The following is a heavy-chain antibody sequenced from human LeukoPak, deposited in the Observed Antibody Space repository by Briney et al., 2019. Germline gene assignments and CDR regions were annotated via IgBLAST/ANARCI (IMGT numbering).Heavy chain of an antibody. CDR3: AKDGRDSSSWYSPAEYFQH. J-gene: IGHJ1*01. D-gene: IGHD6-13*01. Sequence: PGGSLRLSCAASGFTFSSYGIHWVRQAPGKGLEWVAFIRYDGSNKYHADSVKGRFTISRDNSKNTVCLQMNSLRAEDTAVYYCAKDGRDSSSWYSPAEYFQHWGQGTLVTVSS. V-gene: IGHV3-30*02. CDR2: IRYDGSNK. CDR1: GFTFSSYG.